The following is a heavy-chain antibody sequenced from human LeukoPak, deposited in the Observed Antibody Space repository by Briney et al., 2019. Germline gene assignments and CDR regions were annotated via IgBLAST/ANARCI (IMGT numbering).Heavy chain of an antibody. V-gene: IGHV3-23*01. J-gene: IGHJ4*02. CDR2: ISGSGGNT. CDR3: AREAGYSSGWYAPYYFDY. D-gene: IGHD6-19*01. CDR1: GFSFSTHG. Sequence: PGGSLRLSCVASGFSFSTHGMTWVRQTPGKRLEWISGISGSGGNTYYAASVKGRFTISRDNANNTLYLQMNNVRAEDTAVYYCAREAGYSSGWYAPYYFDYWGQGTLVTVSS.